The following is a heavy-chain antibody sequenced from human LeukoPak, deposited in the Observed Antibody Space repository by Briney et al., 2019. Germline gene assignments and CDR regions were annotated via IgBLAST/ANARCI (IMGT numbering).Heavy chain of an antibody. CDR2: ISYDGSNK. D-gene: IGHD3-22*01. J-gene: IGHJ6*02. CDR3: ARDDYDSSGYYWGLYYYYYGMDV. CDR1: GFTFSSYA. Sequence: GRSLRLSCAASGFTFSSYAMHWVRQAPGKGLEWVAVISYDGSNKYYADSVKGRFTISRDSSKNTLYLQMNSLRAEDTAVYYCARDDYDSSGYYWGLYYYYYGMDVWGQGTTVTVSS. V-gene: IGHV3-30-3*01.